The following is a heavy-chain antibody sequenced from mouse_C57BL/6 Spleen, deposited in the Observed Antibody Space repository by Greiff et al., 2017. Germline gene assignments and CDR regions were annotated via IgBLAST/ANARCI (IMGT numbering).Heavy chain of an antibody. D-gene: IGHD2-2*01. CDR1: GFTFSSYG. J-gene: IGHJ4*01. V-gene: IGHV5-6*01. CDR3: AREGVIVPGY. Sequence: EVMLVESGGDLVKPGGSLKLSCAASGFTFSSYGMSWVRQTPDKRLEWVATISSGGSYTYYPDSVKGRFTISRDNAKNTLYLRMSSLKSEDTAMYYCAREGVIVPGYWGQGTSVTGSS. CDR2: ISSGGSYT.